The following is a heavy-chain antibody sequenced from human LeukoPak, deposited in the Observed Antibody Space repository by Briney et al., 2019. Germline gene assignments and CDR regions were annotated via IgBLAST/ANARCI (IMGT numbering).Heavy chain of an antibody. D-gene: IGHD2-15*01. CDR1: GYTFTSYG. CDR3: ARDGYCSGGSCSDTRYYYYGMDV. V-gene: IGHV1-18*01. J-gene: IGHJ6*02. CDR2: ISAYNGNT. Sequence: ASVKVSCKAPGYTFTSYGISWVRQAPGQGLEWMGWISAYNGNTNYAQKLQGRVTMTTDTSTSTAYMELRSLRSDDTAVYYCARDGYCSGGSCSDTRYYYYGMDVWGQGTTVTVSS.